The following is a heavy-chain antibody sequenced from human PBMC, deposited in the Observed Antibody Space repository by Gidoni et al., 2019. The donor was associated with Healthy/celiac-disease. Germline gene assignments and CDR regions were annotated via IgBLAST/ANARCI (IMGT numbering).Heavy chain of an antibody. CDR1: AGSLSSSRYH. Sequence: QLQLQESVPGLVKPSETLSLTCTVSAGSLSSSRYHWGWIRQPPGKGLEWIGSIYYSGSTYYNPSLKSRVTISVDTSKNQFSLKLSSVTAADTAVYYCARQGSQLLPGYYYGMDVWGQGTTVTVSS. D-gene: IGHD2-2*01. J-gene: IGHJ6*02. CDR2: IYYSGST. V-gene: IGHV4-39*01. CDR3: ARQGSQLLPGYYYGMDV.